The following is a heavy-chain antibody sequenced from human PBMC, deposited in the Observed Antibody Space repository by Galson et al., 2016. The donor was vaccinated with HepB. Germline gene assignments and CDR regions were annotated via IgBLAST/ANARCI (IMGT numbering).Heavy chain of an antibody. CDR2: ISNDGRNK. CDR1: GFTFSSYA. J-gene: IGHJ4*02. Sequence: SLRLSCAASGFTFSSYAMHWVRQAPGKGPEWVAVISNDGRNKYYADSVKGRFTISRDNSKNTLYLQMNSLRAEDTAVYYCARDMPDGYISSWYFAHFDSWGRGTLVTVSS. CDR3: ARDMPDGYISSWYFAHFDS. V-gene: IGHV3-30*04. D-gene: IGHD6-13*01.